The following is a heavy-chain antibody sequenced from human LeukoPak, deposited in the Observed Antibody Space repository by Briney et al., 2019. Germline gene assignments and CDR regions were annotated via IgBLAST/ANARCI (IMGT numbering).Heavy chain of an antibody. CDR2: ISPGDSDT. V-gene: IGHV5-51*01. J-gene: IGHJ6*02. CDR1: GYTFSSYW. CDR3: ARRTSESSGFDFLDV. Sequence: GESLKISCKGSGYTFSSYWIAWVRQMPGKGLEWMGIISPGDSDTRYSRPFQGQVTMSADKSISTAYLQWSSLKASDTAMYYCARRTSESSGFDFLDVWGQGTTVTASS. D-gene: IGHD3-22*01.